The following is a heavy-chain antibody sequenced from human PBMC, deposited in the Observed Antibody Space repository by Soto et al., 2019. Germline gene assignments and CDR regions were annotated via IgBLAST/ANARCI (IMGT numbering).Heavy chain of an antibody. J-gene: IGHJ4*02. Sequence: QVQLVQSGAEVNKPGASVKVSCKASGYTFTNYYIHWVRQAPGQGLEWMGIINPTSGSTNYAQKFQGRVTLTYDTSTTTVYMELSGLRSEDTAVLYCARDLAAGDHWGQGTLVTVSS. CDR2: INPTSGST. V-gene: IGHV1-46*01. CDR3: ARDLAAGDH. CDR1: GYTFTNYY. D-gene: IGHD6-13*01.